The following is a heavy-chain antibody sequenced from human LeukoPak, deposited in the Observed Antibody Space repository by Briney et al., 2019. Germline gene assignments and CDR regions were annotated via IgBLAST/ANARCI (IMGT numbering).Heavy chain of an antibody. J-gene: IGHJ4*02. D-gene: IGHD1-26*01. CDR2: IIPIFGTA. CDR1: GGTFSSYA. CDR3: ARSSGSYVRSVDY. Sequence: ASVNVSCKASGGTFSSYAISWVRQAPGQGLEWMGGIIPIFGTANYAQKFQGRVTITADKSTSTAYMELSSLRSEDTAVYYCARSSGSYVRSVDYWGQGTLVTVSS. V-gene: IGHV1-69*06.